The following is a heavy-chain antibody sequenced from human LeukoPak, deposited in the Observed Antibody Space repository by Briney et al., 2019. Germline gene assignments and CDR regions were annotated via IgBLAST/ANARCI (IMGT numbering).Heavy chain of an antibody. V-gene: IGHV3-30*18. Sequence: GGSLRLSCAVSGFIFPSCGMHWVRQAPGKGLEWVAAISYDGKKQDYVDSVKGRFTISRDNSKNTLYLQMNSLKHEDTAVYYCAKDGRGKDDISGPSDFWGRGTLVTVSS. CDR1: GFIFPSCG. CDR2: ISYDGKKQ. CDR3: AKDGRGKDDISGPSDF. D-gene: IGHD3-22*01. J-gene: IGHJ4*02.